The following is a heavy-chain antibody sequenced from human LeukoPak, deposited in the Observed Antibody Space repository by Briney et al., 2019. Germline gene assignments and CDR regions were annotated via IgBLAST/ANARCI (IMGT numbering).Heavy chain of an antibody. J-gene: IGHJ4*02. Sequence: PSETLSLTCTVSGGSISSYYWNWIRQPPGKGLEWIGYIYYSGSTNYNPSLKSRVTISVDMSKNQFSLKLSSVTAADTAVYYCARDPSRGIAVAVPFDYWGQGTLVTVSS. V-gene: IGHV4-59*12. CDR2: IYYSGST. CDR1: GGSISSYY. CDR3: ARDPSRGIAVAVPFDY. D-gene: IGHD6-19*01.